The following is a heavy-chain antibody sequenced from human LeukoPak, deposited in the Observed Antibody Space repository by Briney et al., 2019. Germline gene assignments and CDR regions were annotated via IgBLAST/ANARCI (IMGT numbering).Heavy chain of an antibody. CDR1: GYTLTSYG. Sequence: GASVNVSCKASGYTLTSYGISWVRQAPGQGLEWMGWISAYNGNTNYAQKLQGRVTMTTDTSTSTAYMELRSLRSDDTAVYYCARVGTIVVVPAAKSLDYWGQGTLVTVSS. D-gene: IGHD2-2*01. J-gene: IGHJ4*02. V-gene: IGHV1-18*01. CDR3: ARVGTIVVVPAAKSLDY. CDR2: ISAYNGNT.